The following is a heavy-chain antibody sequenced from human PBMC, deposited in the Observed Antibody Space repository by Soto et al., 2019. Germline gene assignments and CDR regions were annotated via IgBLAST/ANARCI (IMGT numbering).Heavy chain of an antibody. D-gene: IGHD3-16*01. V-gene: IGHV3-48*03. CDR3: AKDLSEGGLDP. Sequence: GGSLRLSCAASGFTFSSYEMNWVRQAPGKGLEWVSFISNRGSPIYYADSVKGRFTISRDNSKNTLYLQMNSLRAEDTAVYYCAKDLSEGGLDPWGQGTLVTVSS. J-gene: IGHJ5*02. CDR2: ISNRGSPI. CDR1: GFTFSSYE.